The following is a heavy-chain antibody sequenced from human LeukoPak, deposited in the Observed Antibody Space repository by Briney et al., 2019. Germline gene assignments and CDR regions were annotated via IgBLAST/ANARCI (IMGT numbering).Heavy chain of an antibody. CDR1: GYTFTSYY. J-gene: IGHJ4*02. D-gene: IGHD4-17*01. CDR2: INPSAGST. V-gene: IGHV1-46*01. CDR3: ARDLGGDYFDF. Sequence: ASVKVSCKASGYTFTSYYLHWVRQAPGQGLEWMGIINPSAGSTSYAQKFQGRVTMTRDTSTSTVYMELSSLRSEDTAVDYCARDLGGDYFDFWGQGTLVTVSS.